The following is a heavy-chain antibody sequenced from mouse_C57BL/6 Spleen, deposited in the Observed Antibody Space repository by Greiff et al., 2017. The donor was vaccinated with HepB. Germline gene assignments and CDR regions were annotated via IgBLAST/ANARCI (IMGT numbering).Heavy chain of an antibody. J-gene: IGHJ3*01. V-gene: IGHV3-6*01. Sequence: VQLQQSGPGLVKPSQSLSLTCSVTGYSITSGYYWNWIRQFPGNKLEWMGYISYDGSNNYNPSLKNRISITRDTSKNQFFLKLNSVTTEDTATYYCARGDSRPFAYWGQGTLVTVSA. D-gene: IGHD6-1*01. CDR1: GYSITSGYY. CDR2: ISYDGSN. CDR3: ARGDSRPFAY.